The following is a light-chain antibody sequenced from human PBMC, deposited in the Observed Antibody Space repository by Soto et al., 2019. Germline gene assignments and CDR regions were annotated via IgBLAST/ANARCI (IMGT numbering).Light chain of an antibody. CDR3: QQSYSTLT. CDR1: QSVSTY. CDR2: AAS. Sequence: DIPMTQSPSSLSASVGDRVTITCRASQSVSTYLNWYQQKPGKAPKLLIYAASSLHSGVPSRFSGSGSGTDLTLTISSLQPEDFATYYCQQSYSTLTFGPGTKVVIK. V-gene: IGKV1-39*01. J-gene: IGKJ3*01.